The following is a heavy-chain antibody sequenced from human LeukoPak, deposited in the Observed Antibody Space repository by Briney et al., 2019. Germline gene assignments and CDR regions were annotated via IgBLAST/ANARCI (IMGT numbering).Heavy chain of an antibody. J-gene: IGHJ4*02. CDR2: ISGSGGTI. Sequence: GGSLRLSWAASGFTFRSYAMSWVRQAAGKGLEWVSVISGSGGTIYYADSVKGRFTISRDNSKNTLYLQMNSLRAEDTAVYYCAKDTDYRRGGELDYWGREPWSPSPQ. CDR3: AKDTDYRRGGELDY. CDR1: GFTFRSYA. D-gene: IGHD3-16*01. V-gene: IGHV3-23*01.